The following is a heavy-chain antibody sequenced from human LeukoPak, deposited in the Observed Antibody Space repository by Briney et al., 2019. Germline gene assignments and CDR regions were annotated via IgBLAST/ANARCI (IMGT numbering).Heavy chain of an antibody. CDR3: AGTTVVDDAFDI. CDR2: IYYSGST. V-gene: IGHV4-30-4*08. J-gene: IGHJ3*02. D-gene: IGHD4-23*01. Sequence: SETLSLTCIVSGDSLSNDNYYWGWIRQPPGKGLEWIGYIYYSGSTYYNPSLKSRVTISVDTSKNQFSLKLSSVTAADTAVYYCAGTTVVDDAFDIWGQGTMVTVSS. CDR1: GDSLSNDNYY.